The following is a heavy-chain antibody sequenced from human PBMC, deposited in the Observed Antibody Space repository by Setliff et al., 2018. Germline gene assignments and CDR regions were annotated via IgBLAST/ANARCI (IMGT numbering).Heavy chain of an antibody. CDR2: IYYSGST. Sequence: SETLSLTCTVSGGSISSSSYYWGWIRQPPGKGLEWIGSIYYSGSTYYNPSLKSRVTISVDTSKNQFSLKLTSVTAADTAVYYCARGYSGYDYLKPFDYWGQGTLVTVSS. J-gene: IGHJ4*02. D-gene: IGHD5-12*01. CDR3: ARGYSGYDYLKPFDY. CDR1: GGSISSSSYY. V-gene: IGHV4-39*01.